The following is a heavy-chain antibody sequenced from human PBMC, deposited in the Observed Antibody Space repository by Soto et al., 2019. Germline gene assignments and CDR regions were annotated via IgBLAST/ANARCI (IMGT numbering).Heavy chain of an antibody. J-gene: IGHJ4*02. D-gene: IGHD3-9*01. V-gene: IGHV3-23*01. CDR1: GFTPTTTP. Sequence: QTGGSLRLSCAGSGFTPTTTPLSWVRQPPGKGLEWVTTISGTASRTYYVDSVKGRFFISSDNAKNTVTLQMNNLTLDDTAVYYCATSFRYFDNWGQGTRVTVSS. CDR2: ISGTASRT. CDR3: ATSFRYFDN.